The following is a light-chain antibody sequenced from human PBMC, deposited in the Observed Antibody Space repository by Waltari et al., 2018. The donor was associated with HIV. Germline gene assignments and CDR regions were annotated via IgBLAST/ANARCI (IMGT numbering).Light chain of an antibody. CDR2: WAS. V-gene: IGKV4-1*01. J-gene: IGKJ2*01. Sequence: DIVMTQSPESLAVSLGERATINCKSSQSVLYSSNNKNYLAWYQQKPGQPLKLLIYWASTRESGVPDRFSGSGSGTDFTLTISSLQTEDVAVYYCQQYYSNSYTFGQGTKLEIK. CDR1: QSVLYSSNNKNY. CDR3: QQYYSNSYT.